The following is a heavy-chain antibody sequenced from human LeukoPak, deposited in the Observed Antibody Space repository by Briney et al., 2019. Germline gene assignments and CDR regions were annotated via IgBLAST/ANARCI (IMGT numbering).Heavy chain of an antibody. V-gene: IGHV3-15*01. J-gene: IGHJ4*02. CDR3: TTNDVLMVYATY. Sequence: GGSLRLSCAASGFTFSNAWMSWVRQAPGKGLEWVGRIKSKTDGGTTDYAAPVKGRFTISRGDSKNTLDLQMNSLKPEDTAVYYCTTNDVLMVYATYWGQGTLVTVSS. CDR2: IKSKTDGGTT. CDR1: GFTFSNAW. D-gene: IGHD2-8*01.